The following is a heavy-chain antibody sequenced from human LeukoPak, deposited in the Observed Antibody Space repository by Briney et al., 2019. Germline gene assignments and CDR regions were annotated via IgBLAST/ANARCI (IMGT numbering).Heavy chain of an antibody. CDR2: IRSKAYGGTT. D-gene: IGHD3-3*01. J-gene: IGHJ5*02. CDR1: GFTFGDYA. CDR3: TRSSYYDFWSGYSFDP. V-gene: IGHV3-49*03. Sequence: GGSLRLSCTASGFTFGDYAMSWFRQAPGKGLEWVGFIRSKAYGGTTEYAASVKGRFTISRDDSKSIAYLQMNSLKTEDTAVYYCTRSSYYDFWSGYSFDPWGQGTLVTVSS.